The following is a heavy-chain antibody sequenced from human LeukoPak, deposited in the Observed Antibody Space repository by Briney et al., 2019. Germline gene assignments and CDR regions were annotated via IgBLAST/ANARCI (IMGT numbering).Heavy chain of an antibody. D-gene: IGHD3-10*01. CDR2: ISGSGGST. CDR1: GFTFSSYA. Sequence: GGSLRLSCAASGFTFSSYAMSWVRQAPGKGLEWVSAISGSGGSTYYADSVKGQFTISSDSSKTTLYLQMNSLRPEDTAVYYCAKVLTMIRGKDYWGQGTLVTVSS. V-gene: IGHV3-23*01. J-gene: IGHJ4*02. CDR3: AKVLTMIRGKDY.